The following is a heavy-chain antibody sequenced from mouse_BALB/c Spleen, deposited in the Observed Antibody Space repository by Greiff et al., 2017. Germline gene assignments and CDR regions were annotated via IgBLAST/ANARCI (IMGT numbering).Heavy chain of an antibody. CDR3: ARRRDYYGSSYYFDY. J-gene: IGHJ2*01. D-gene: IGHD1-1*01. V-gene: IGHV3-8*02. Sequence: EVKLEESGPSLVKPSQTLSLTCSVTGDSITSGYWNWIRKFPGNKLEYMGYISYSGSTYYNPSLKSRISITRDTSKNQYYLQLNSVTTEDTATYYCARRRDYYGSSYYFDYWGQGTTLTVSS. CDR1: GDSITSGY. CDR2: ISYSGST.